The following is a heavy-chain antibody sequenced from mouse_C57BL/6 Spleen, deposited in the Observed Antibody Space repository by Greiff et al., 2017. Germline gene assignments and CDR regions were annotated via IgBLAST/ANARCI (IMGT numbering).Heavy chain of an antibody. D-gene: IGHD1-1*01. J-gene: IGHJ4*01. CDR3: ARDLCYYGSERPAMDY. CDR2: LDPNSGGT. Sequence: QVQLQQPGAELVKPGASVKLSCTASGYTFTSYWMHWVKQRPGRGLEWIGRLDPNSGGTKYNEKFKSKATLTVDTPSITSYMQLSSLTSEDSAVYYSARDLCYYGSERPAMDYWGQGTSVTVSS. CDR1: GYTFTSYW. V-gene: IGHV1-72*01.